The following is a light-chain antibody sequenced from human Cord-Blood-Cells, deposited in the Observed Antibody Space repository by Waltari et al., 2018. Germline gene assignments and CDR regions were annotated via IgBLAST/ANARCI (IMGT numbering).Light chain of an antibody. CDR3: QQYYSTPPT. CDR1: QSVLYSSNNKNH. V-gene: IGKV4-1*01. J-gene: IGKJ1*01. CDR2: WAS. Sequence: DIVMTQSPAPLAVSLGERATLNCNSSQSVLYSSNNKNHLAWYQQKPGQPPKLLIYWASTRESGVPDRFSGSGSGTDFTLTISSLQAEDVAVYYCQQYYSTPPTFGQGTKVEIK.